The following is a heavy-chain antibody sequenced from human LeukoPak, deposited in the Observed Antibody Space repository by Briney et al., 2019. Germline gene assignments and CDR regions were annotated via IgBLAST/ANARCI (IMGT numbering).Heavy chain of an antibody. CDR3: ARGGGLLWLGEFPNCFDT. CDR2: ISSGGGNT. Sequence: GGSLRLSCAASGSTFSSYAMSWVRQAPGKGLEYVSTISSGGGNTFYADSMKGRSTISRDNSRSTVYLQMNSLRVEDTAVYYCARGGGLLWLGEFPNCFDTWGQGTLVTVSS. D-gene: IGHD3-10*01. CDR1: GSTFSSYA. J-gene: IGHJ5*02. V-gene: IGHV3-23*01.